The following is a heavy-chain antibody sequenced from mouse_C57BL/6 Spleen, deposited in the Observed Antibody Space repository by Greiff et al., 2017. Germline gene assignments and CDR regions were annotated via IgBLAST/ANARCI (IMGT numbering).Heavy chain of an antibody. CDR1: GYTFTSYW. D-gene: IGHD1-1*01. J-gene: IGHJ2*01. CDR3: ARRGYGSHYYGC. CDR2: IYPGSGST. V-gene: IGHV1-55*01. Sequence: QVQLQQPGAELVKPGASVKMSCKASGYTFTSYWITWVKQRPGQGLEWIGDIYPGSGSTNYNEKFKSKATLAVDTSSSTAYMQLSSLTAEDSAVYYCARRGYGSHYYGCWGQGTTLTVAS.